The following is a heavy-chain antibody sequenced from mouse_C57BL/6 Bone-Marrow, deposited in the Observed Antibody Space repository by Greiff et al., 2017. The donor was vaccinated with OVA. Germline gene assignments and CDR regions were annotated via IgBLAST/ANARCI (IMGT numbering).Heavy chain of an antibody. J-gene: IGHJ4*01. CDR1: GFNIKDDY. Sequence: VQLQQSGAELVRPGASVKLSCTASGFNIKDDYMHWVKQRPEQGLEWIGWIDPENGDTEYASKFQGKATITADTSSNTAYLQLSSLTSEDTAVYYCTSSWANYYGSSYGDYYAMDYGGQGTSVTVSS. CDR3: TSSWANYYGSSYGDYYAMDY. V-gene: IGHV14-4*01. D-gene: IGHD1-1*01. CDR2: IDPENGDT.